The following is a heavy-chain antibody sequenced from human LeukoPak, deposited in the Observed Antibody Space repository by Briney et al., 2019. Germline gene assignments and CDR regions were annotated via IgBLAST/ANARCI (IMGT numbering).Heavy chain of an antibody. Sequence: QPGGSLRLSCAASGFTFSTYAMSWVRQAPGEGLEWVANIKQDRSEEYYVDSVKGRFTISRDNAKNSLYLQMNSLRAEDTAVYYCARGGYFTTDASDIWGQGTMVTVSS. J-gene: IGHJ3*02. CDR1: GFTFSTYA. CDR3: ARGGYFTTDASDI. CDR2: IKQDRSEE. V-gene: IGHV3-7*03. D-gene: IGHD6-25*01.